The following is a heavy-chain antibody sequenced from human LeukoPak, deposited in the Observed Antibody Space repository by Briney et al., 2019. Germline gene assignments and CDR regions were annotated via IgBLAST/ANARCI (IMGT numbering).Heavy chain of an antibody. CDR2: ISGSGGST. J-gene: IGHJ5*02. CDR1: GFTFSSYA. CDR3: AKESELLCGGWFDA. V-gene: IGHV3-23*01. Sequence: GGSLRLSCAASGFTFSSYAMIWVRQAPGKGLEWVSAISGSGGSTYYAASVKGRFTISRDNSKNTLYLQMDSLRAEDTAVYYCAKESELLCGGWFDAWGQGTLVTVSS. D-gene: IGHD2-2*01.